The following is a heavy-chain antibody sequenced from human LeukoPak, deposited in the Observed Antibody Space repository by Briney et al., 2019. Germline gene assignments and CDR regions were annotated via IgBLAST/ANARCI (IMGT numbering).Heavy chain of an antibody. Sequence: ASVKVSCKASGYTFTGYYMHWVRQAPGQGLEWMGWINPNSGGTNYAQKFQGRVTMTRDTSISTAYMELSRLRSDDTAVYYCASALWFGELLFLPEFYYYGMDVWGQGTTVTVSS. CDR3: ASALWFGELLFLPEFYYYGMDV. J-gene: IGHJ6*02. CDR1: GYTFTGYY. D-gene: IGHD3-10*01. CDR2: INPNSGGT. V-gene: IGHV1-2*02.